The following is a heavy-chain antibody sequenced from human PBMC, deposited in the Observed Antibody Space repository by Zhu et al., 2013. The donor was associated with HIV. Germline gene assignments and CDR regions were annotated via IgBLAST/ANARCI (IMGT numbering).Heavy chain of an antibody. D-gene: IGHD6-13*01. V-gene: IGHV4-4*02. CDR3: ARFPPEGPSGIAAAGTGAFDI. CDR2: IYHSGNT. CDR1: GGSISSNNW. Sequence: QVQLQESGPGLVKPSGTLSLTCGVSGGSISSNNWWAWVRQPPGKGLEWIGEIYHSGNTNYNPSLKSRITISVDKSKNQFSLKLSSVAAADTAVYYCARFPPEGPSGIAAAGTGAFDIWGQGTMVTVSS. J-gene: IGHJ3*02.